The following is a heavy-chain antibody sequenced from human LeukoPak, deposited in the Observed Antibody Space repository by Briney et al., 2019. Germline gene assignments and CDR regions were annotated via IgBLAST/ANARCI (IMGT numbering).Heavy chain of an antibody. V-gene: IGHV4-39*01. CDR2: IYYSGST. CDR3: ARHRGSSSLFDY. D-gene: IGHD6-6*01. Sequence: PSETLPLTCTVSGGSISSNDYYWDWIRQPPGMGLEYIGSIYYSGSTYYNPSLKSQVTISVDTSKNQFSLKLSSVTAADTAVYYCARHRGSSSLFDYWGQGTLVTVSS. CDR1: GGSISSNDYY. J-gene: IGHJ4*02.